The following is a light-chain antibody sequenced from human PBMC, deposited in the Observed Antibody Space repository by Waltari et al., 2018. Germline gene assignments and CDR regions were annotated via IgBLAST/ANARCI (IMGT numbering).Light chain of an antibody. CDR1: QDIYNY. V-gene: IGKV1-33*01. Sequence: DVQLTQSPSSLSASVGDRFTIPCQASQDIYNYLNWFQQKPGKAPKLLIYDASNLETGVPSRFSGSRSGTDFTFTISSLQPEDVATYYCQQYENFPYSFGQGTKLEIK. CDR3: QQYENFPYS. CDR2: DAS. J-gene: IGKJ2*03.